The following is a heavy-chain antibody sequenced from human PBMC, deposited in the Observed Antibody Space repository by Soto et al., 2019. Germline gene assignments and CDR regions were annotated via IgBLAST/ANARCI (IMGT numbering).Heavy chain of an antibody. J-gene: IGHJ6*03. CDR3: ARDLGLRSAGDLYYYYMDV. CDR1: GGSFSGYY. V-gene: IGHV4-34*01. Sequence: SETLCLTCAVYGGSFSGYYWNWIRQPPGKGLEWIGEIDHSGSTKYNPSLKSRVTISVDTSKNQFSLKVSSVTAADTAVYYCARDLGLRSAGDLYYYYMDVWGKGTTVTVSS. CDR2: IDHSGST. D-gene: IGHD5-12*01.